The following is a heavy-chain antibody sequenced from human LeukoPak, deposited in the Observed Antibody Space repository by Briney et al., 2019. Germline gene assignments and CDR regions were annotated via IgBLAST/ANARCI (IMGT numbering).Heavy chain of an antibody. J-gene: IGHJ4*02. CDR1: GGSISSSSYY. CDR3: ARGSSSSGWAYLYYFDY. D-gene: IGHD6-19*01. CDR2: IYYSGST. V-gene: IGHV4-39*01. Sequence: SETLSLTCTVSGGSISSSSYYWGWIRQPPGKGLEWIGSIYYSGSTYYNPSLKSRVTISVDTSKNQFSLKLSSVTAADTAVYYCARGSSSSGWAYLYYFDYWGQGTLVTVSS.